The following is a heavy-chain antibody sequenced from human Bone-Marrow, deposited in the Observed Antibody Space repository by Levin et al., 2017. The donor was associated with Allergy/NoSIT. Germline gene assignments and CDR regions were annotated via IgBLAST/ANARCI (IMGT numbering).Heavy chain of an antibody. CDR1: GYSFTSYW. CDR3: ARRGPRDGDYPYYFDY. CDR2: IYPGDSDT. D-gene: IGHD4-17*01. Sequence: GESLKISCKGSGYSFTSYWIGWVRQMPGKGLEWMGIIYPGDSDTRYSPSFQGQVTISADKSISTAYLQWSSLKASDTAMYYCARRGPRDGDYPYYFDYWGQGTLVTVSS. J-gene: IGHJ4*02. V-gene: IGHV5-51*01.